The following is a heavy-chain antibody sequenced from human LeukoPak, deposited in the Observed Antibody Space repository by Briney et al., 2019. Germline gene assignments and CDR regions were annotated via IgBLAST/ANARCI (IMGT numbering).Heavy chain of an antibody. CDR3: ARESHETREDY. CDR1: GGTFTSYG. J-gene: IGHJ4*02. CDR2: ISANNGDT. D-gene: IGHD1-1*01. V-gene: IGHV1-18*01. Sequence: WASVKVSCKASGGTFTSYGISWVRQAPGQGLEWMGWISANNGDTDYPPKLQDRVTMTTDTYTSTAYMELRSLRSDDTAMYYCARESHETREDYWGQGTLVTVSS.